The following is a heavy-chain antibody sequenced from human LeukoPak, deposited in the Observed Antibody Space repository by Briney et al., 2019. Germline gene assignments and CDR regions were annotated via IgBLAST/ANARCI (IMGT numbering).Heavy chain of an antibody. Sequence: PGGSLRLSCEASGFTFSAYAMTWVRQAPGQGLVWVSHINSDGRIINYADSVKGRFTISRDNAKNTLYLQMNSLRVEDTAVYYCARGRGWYFDLWGRGTLVTVSS. D-gene: IGHD3-10*01. CDR1: GFTFSAYA. CDR3: ARGRGWYFDL. J-gene: IGHJ2*01. V-gene: IGHV3-74*01. CDR2: INSDGRII.